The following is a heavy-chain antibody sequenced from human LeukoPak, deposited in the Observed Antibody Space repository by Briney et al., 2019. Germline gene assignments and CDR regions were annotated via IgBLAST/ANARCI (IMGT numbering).Heavy chain of an antibody. D-gene: IGHD1-26*01. V-gene: IGHV4-59*08. Sequence: PLETLSLTCTVSGGSISSYYWSWIRQPPGKGLEWIGYIYYSGSTNYNPSLKSRVTISVDTSKNQFSLKLSSVTAADTAVYYCARHSSPGSGSYEFDYWGQGTLVTVSS. J-gene: IGHJ4*02. CDR1: GGSISSYY. CDR3: ARHSSPGSGSYEFDY. CDR2: IYYSGST.